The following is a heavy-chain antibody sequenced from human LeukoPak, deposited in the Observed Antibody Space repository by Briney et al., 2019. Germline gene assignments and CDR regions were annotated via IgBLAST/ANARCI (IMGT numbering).Heavy chain of an antibody. CDR2: IKPNSGGT. CDR3: ARGQYYDSSGYRTLGAFDI. V-gene: IGHV1-2*02. D-gene: IGHD3-22*01. Sequence: GASVKVSCKASGYSFTGYYIRWVRQAPGQGLEWMGWIKPNSGGTNYAQKFQGRVTMTRDTSISTAYMELSRLRYDDTAVYYCARGQYYDSSGYRTLGAFDIWGQGTMVTVSS. CDR1: GYSFTGYY. J-gene: IGHJ3*02.